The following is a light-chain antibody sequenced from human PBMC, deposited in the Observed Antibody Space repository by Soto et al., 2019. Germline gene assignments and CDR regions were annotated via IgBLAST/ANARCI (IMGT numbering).Light chain of an antibody. CDR2: GND. CDR3: ASWDGSLTGVV. Sequence: QSVLTQPPSASGTPGQGGTIPGSGGSSNIGGNYVSWYQHLPGTAPQLLIHGNDKRPSGVPDRFSGSKSGTPASLAISGLRSEDEADYHCASWDGSLTGVVFGGGTKLTVL. J-gene: IGLJ3*02. CDR1: SSNIGGNY. V-gene: IGLV1-47*01.